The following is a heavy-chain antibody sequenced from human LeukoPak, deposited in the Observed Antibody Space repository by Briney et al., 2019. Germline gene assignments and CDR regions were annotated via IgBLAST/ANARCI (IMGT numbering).Heavy chain of an antibody. V-gene: IGHV1-18*01. J-gene: IGHJ6*02. D-gene: IGHD3-22*01. CDR1: GYTFTSYG. Sequence: ASVKVSCEASGYTFTSYGISWVRQAPGQGLEWMGWISAYNGNTNYAQKLQGRVTMTTDTSTSTAYMELRSLRSDDTAVYYCARVKLSHYYDSSGYSTYYYYGMDVWGQGTTVTVSS. CDR3: ARVKLSHYYDSSGYSTYYYYGMDV. CDR2: ISAYNGNT.